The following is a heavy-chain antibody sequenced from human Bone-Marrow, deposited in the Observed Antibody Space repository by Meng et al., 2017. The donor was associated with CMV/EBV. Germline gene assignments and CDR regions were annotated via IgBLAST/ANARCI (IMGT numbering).Heavy chain of an antibody. CDR3: ARDFTGFEY. Sequence: GGSLRLSCAASGFTFSSFWMSWVRQAPGKGLEWVANIKEDGSEKYYVDSVKGRFTISRDNAESSLFLQMNSLRVEDTAVYYCARDFTGFEYWGQGTLVTASS. D-gene: IGHD3-16*01. CDR2: IKEDGSEK. CDR1: GFTFSSFW. J-gene: IGHJ4*02. V-gene: IGHV3-7*01.